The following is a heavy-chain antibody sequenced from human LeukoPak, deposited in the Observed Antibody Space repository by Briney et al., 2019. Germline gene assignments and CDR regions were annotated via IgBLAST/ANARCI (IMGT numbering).Heavy chain of an antibody. CDR3: ARDLEGTDY. CDR1: GYTFTNYY. CDR2: INPNSGGT. D-gene: IGHD1-1*01. V-gene: IGHV1-2*06. Sequence: ASVRVSCKASGYTFTNYYIHWVRQAPGQGLEWMGRINPNSGGTNYAQKFQGRVTMTRDTSISTAYMELSRLRSDDTAVYYCARDLEGTDYWGQGTLVTVSS. J-gene: IGHJ4*02.